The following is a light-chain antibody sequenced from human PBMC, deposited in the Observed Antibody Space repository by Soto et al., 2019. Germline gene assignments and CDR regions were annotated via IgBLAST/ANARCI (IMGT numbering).Light chain of an antibody. CDR3: QQYNNWPPIFT. Sequence: EIVMTQSPATLSVSPRERATLSCRASQSVSSNLAWYQQKPGQAPRLLIFGVSTRATGIPARFSGSGSGTEFTLTISSLQSEDFAVYYCQQYNNWPPIFTFGPGTKVDIK. CDR2: GVS. V-gene: IGKV3-15*01. CDR1: QSVSSN. J-gene: IGKJ3*01.